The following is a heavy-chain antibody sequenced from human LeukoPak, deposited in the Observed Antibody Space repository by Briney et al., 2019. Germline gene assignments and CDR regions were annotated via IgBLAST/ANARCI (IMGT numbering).Heavy chain of an antibody. D-gene: IGHD3-10*01. CDR1: GFTFGNAW. V-gene: IGHV3-15*01. Sequence: TGGSLRLSCAASGFTFGNAWMSWVRQAPGKGLEWVGRIKSKTDGGTTDYAAPVKGRFTISRDDSKNTLYLQMNSLKTEDTAVYYCTTFLTYYYGSGSYMFDYWGQGTLVTVSS. CDR2: IKSKTDGGTT. CDR3: TTFLTYYYGSGSYMFDY. J-gene: IGHJ4*02.